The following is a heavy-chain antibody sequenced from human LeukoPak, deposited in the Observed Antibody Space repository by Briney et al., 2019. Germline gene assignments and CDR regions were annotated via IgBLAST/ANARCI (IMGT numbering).Heavy chain of an antibody. CDR3: ARRHEEDIHFDY. V-gene: IGHV3-33*01. Sequence: PGGSLRLSCAASGFTFSSYGMHWVRQAPGKGLEWVAVIWYDGSNKYYADSVKGRFTISRDNSKNTLYLQMNSLRAEDTAVYYCARRHEEDIHFDYWGQGTLVTVSS. CDR2: IWYDGSNK. J-gene: IGHJ4*02. CDR1: GFTFSSYG.